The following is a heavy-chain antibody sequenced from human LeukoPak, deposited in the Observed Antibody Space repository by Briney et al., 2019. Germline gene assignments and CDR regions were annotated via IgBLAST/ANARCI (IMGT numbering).Heavy chain of an antibody. D-gene: IGHD6-6*01. V-gene: IGHV3-7*01. CDR1: ELPFSTYW. Sequence: GGSLRLSCVASELPFSTYWMTWVRQAPGKGLEWVANIKPDGSEKHYVDSVKGRFTISRDNAKDSLYLQMNSLRAEDTAVYFCAPYCSSSGWLDPWGQGTLVTVSS. CDR2: IKPDGSEK. CDR3: APYCSSSGWLDP. J-gene: IGHJ5*02.